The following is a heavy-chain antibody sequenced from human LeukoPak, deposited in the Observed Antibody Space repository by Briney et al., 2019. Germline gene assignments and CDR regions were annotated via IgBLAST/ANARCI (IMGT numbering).Heavy chain of an antibody. J-gene: IGHJ4*02. Sequence: EGSLRLSCAASAGFTFSDYWMNWVRQAPGQGLEWVAIISQDGREKLYVDSVRGRFTISRDNAKSSLYLQINSLRAEDTAVYYCVGGIGWQPDYWGQGTLVTVSS. CDR1: AGFTFSDYW. CDR2: ISQDGREK. D-gene: IGHD6-19*01. V-gene: IGHV3-7*03. CDR3: VGGIGWQPDY.